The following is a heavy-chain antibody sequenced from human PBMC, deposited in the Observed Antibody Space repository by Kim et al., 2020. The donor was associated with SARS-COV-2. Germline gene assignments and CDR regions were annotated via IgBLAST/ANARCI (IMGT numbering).Heavy chain of an antibody. D-gene: IGHD2-2*01. CDR2: ISAYNGNT. CDR3: ARDGSGPIDPLNHCSSTSCLSQPFDY. V-gene: IGHV1-18*01. J-gene: IGHJ4*02. Sequence: ASVKVSCKASGYTFTSYGISWVRQAPGQGLEWMGWISAYNGNTNYAQKLQGRVTMTTDTSTSTAYMELRSLRSDDTAVYYCARDGSGPIDPLNHCSSTSCLSQPFDYWGQGTLVTVSS. CDR1: GYTFTSYG.